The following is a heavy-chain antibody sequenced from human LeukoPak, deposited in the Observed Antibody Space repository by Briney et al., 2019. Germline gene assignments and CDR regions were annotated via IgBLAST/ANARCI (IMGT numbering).Heavy chain of an antibody. Sequence: SWVRQAPGKGLEWIGYIYHSGSTYYNPSLKSRVTISVDRSKNQFSLKLSSVTAADTAVYYCARVAGADPKPYYFDYWGQGTLVTVSS. V-gene: IGHV4-30-2*01. J-gene: IGHJ4*02. CDR2: IYHSGST. CDR3: ARVAGADPKPYYFDY.